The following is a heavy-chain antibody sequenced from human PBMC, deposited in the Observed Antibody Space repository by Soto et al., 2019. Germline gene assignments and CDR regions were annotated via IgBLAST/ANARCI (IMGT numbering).Heavy chain of an antibody. CDR1: GFAFSFYA. Sequence: EVQLLESGGGLVQPGGSLRLSCAGSGFAFSFYAMTWVRQAPGKGLEWVSGIGGTGARTHYADSVRARFTISRDNSKNTLYLQMDSLRGEDTAVYYCAKERNACSGGNCFYHGLAVWGQGTTVTVSS. J-gene: IGHJ6*02. CDR2: IGGTGART. V-gene: IGHV3-23*01. CDR3: AKERNACSGGNCFYHGLAV. D-gene: IGHD2-15*01.